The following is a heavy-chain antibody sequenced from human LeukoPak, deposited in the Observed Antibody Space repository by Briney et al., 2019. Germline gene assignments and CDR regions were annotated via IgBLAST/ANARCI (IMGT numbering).Heavy chain of an antibody. CDR1: GGSISSYY. V-gene: IGHV4-4*09. D-gene: IGHD2-2*01. CDR2: IYTSGST. CDR3: ARRSSTRGWGAGTGYYFDY. Sequence: PSETLSLTCTVSGGSISSYYWSWIRQPPGKGLEWKGYIYTSGSTNYNPSLKSRVTISVDTSKNQFSLKLSSVTAADTAVYYCARRSSTRGWGAGTGYYFDYWGQGTLVTVSS. J-gene: IGHJ4*02.